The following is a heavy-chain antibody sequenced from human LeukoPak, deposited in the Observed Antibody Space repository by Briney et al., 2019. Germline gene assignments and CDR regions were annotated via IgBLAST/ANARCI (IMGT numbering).Heavy chain of an antibody. V-gene: IGHV1-46*01. J-gene: IGHJ4*02. Sequence: ASVKVSCKASGYTFTSYYMHWVRQAPGQGLEWMGIINPSGGSTSYAQKFQGRVTMTRDTSTSTVYMELSSLRSEDTAVYYCARALTSGYSSGWYDVWGQGTLVTVSS. CDR3: ARALTSGYSSGWYDV. D-gene: IGHD6-19*01. CDR2: INPSGGST. CDR1: GYTFTSYY.